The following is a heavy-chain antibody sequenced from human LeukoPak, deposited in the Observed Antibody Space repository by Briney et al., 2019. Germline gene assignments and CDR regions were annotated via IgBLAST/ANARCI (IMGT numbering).Heavy chain of an antibody. Sequence: ASVKVSCKASGYTFTGYYMHWVRQAPGQGLEWMGWINPNSGGTNYAPKFQGRVTMTRDTSISTAYMELSGLTSDDTAVYFCSTYYSDTSARDWGQGTLVTVSS. V-gene: IGHV1-2*02. D-gene: IGHD3-22*01. CDR3: STYYSDTSARD. CDR1: GYTFTGYY. J-gene: IGHJ4*02. CDR2: INPNSGGT.